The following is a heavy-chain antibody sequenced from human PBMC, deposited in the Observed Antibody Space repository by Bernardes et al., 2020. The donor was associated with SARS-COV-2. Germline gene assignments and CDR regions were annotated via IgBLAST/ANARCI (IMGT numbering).Heavy chain of an antibody. CDR2: ISGSGGST. J-gene: IGHJ5*02. V-gene: IGHV3-23*01. CDR3: ARFMGLTRYSSGFDP. CDR1: GFTFSSYA. D-gene: IGHD6-19*01. Sequence: GGSLRLSCAASGFTFSSYAMSWVRQAPGKGLEWVSAISGSGGSTYYADSVKGRFTISRDNSKNTLYLQMNSLGAEDTAVYYCARFMGLTRYSSGFDPWGQGTLVTVSS.